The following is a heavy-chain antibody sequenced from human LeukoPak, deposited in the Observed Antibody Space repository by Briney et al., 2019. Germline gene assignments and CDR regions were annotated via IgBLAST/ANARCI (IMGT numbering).Heavy chain of an antibody. CDR3: ARGGPLDASGSDAFDI. CDR2: ISSSSSYI. CDR1: GFTFSSYS. Sequence: GGSLKLSCAASGFTFSSYSMNWVRQAPGKGLEWVSSISSSSSYIYYADSVKGRFTISRDNAKNSLYLQMNSLRAEDTAVYYCARGGPLDASGSDAFDIWGQGTMVTVSS. J-gene: IGHJ3*02. D-gene: IGHD6-19*01. V-gene: IGHV3-21*01.